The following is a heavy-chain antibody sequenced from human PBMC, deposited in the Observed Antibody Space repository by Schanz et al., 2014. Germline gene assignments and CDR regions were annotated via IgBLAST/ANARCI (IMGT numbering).Heavy chain of an antibody. J-gene: IGHJ4*02. CDR2: INPSGGST. Sequence: QVQLLQSGAEVKKPGASMKVSCKASGYTFTTYYMLWVRQAPGQGLEWMGIINPSGGSTRYGQKFQGRITVTTDTPTSTVYWELSSLRSDDTSVYYCASGYGGSPTDFWGQGTLVTVSS. V-gene: IGHV1-46*01. CDR1: GYTFTTYY. D-gene: IGHD4-17*01. CDR3: ASGYGGSPTDF.